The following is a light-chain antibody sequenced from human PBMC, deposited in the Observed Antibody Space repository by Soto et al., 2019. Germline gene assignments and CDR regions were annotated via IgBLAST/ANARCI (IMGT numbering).Light chain of an antibody. J-gene: IGLJ2*01. CDR2: LEGSGSY. Sequence: QSVLTQSSSASASLASSVKLTCTLSSGHSSYIIAWHQQQPGKAPRYLMKLEGSGSYNKGSGVPDRFSGSSSGADRYLTISNLQSEDEADYYCETWDSNTRVFGGGTKLTVL. V-gene: IGLV4-60*03. CDR1: SGHSSYI. CDR3: ETWDSNTRV.